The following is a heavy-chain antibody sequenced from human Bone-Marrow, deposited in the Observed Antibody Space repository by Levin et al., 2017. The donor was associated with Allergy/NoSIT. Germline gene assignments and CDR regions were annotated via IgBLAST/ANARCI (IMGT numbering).Heavy chain of an antibody. CDR3: ARRGGGKLGAGYYYYGMDV. Sequence: SETLSLTCTVSGGSISSSSYYWGWIRQPPGKGLEWIGSIYYSGSTYYNPSLKSRVTISVDTSKNQFSLKLSSVTAADTAVYYCARRGGGKLGAGYYYYGMDVWGQGTTVTVSS. V-gene: IGHV4-39*01. D-gene: IGHD7-27*01. CDR2: IYYSGST. CDR1: GGSISSSSYY. J-gene: IGHJ6*02.